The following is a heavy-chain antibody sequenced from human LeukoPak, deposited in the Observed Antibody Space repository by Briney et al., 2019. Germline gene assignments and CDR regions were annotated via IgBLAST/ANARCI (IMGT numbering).Heavy chain of an antibody. J-gene: IGHJ4*02. Sequence: GRCLRLSCAASGFTFSSYGMLWVRQAPGKGLEGGAVIWYDGSNKYYADSVKGRFTISRDNSENTLDLQMNSLRAEDTAVYYCARDRSYDFWSGYSTPDYWGQGTLVTVSS. CDR2: IWYDGSNK. D-gene: IGHD3-3*01. CDR3: ARDRSYDFWSGYSTPDY. V-gene: IGHV3-33*01. CDR1: GFTFSSYG.